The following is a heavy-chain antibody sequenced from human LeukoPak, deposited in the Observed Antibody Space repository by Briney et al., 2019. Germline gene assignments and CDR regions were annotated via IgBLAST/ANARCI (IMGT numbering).Heavy chain of an antibody. CDR2: IMGGGGEK. Sequence: GGSLRLSCAASGFTFSSYGMSWVRQAPGKGLEWVANIMGGGGEKYYVDSVKGRFTISRDNAKNSLYLQMNSLRDEDTAVYYCASLLATVFHSWGQGTLVTVSS. D-gene: IGHD5-24*01. CDR3: ASLLATVFHS. J-gene: IGHJ4*02. CDR1: GFTFSSYG. V-gene: IGHV3-7*01.